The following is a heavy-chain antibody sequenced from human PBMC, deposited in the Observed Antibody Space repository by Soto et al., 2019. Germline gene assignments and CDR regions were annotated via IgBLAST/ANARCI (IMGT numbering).Heavy chain of an antibody. J-gene: IGHJ6*03. CDR2: IDKVGTDS. Sequence: EVQLVESGGGLVQPGGSLRLSCAASEFTFSGRSVHWVRQAPGKGLVWVSGIDKVGTDSTYADSVKGRFTSSRDNAKNAVYLQINSLRVEDTAVYYCARGWFGPDVWGKGTTVTVSS. V-gene: IGHV3-74*01. D-gene: IGHD3-10*01. CDR1: EFTFSGRS. CDR3: ARGWFGPDV.